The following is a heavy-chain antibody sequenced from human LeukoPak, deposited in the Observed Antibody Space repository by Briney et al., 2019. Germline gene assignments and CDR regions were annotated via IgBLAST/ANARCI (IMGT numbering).Heavy chain of an antibody. CDR2: VNEDGSEK. CDR3: ARWSD. J-gene: IGHJ4*02. Sequence: SGGSLRLSCAASGFRFSSYGMSWVRQAPGKGLEWVANVNEDGSEKHYMDSVKGRFTISRDNAKNPLYLQMNSLRVEDTAMYYCARWSDWGQGTLVTVPS. CDR1: GFRFSSYG. V-gene: IGHV3-7*01.